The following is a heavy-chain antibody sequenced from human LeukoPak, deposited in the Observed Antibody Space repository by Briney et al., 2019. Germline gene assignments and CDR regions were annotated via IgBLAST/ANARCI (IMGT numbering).Heavy chain of an antibody. CDR3: ARHVGYGNSWFDP. CDR1: GGPISGYY. D-gene: IGHD5-18*01. Sequence: KASETLSLTCTVPGGPISGYYWSWIRQPPGKGLEWIGYTYYSGTTNYNPSLKSRVTISVDTSKNQFSLKLRSVTAADTAVYYCARHVGYGNSWFDPWGQGTPVTVSS. V-gene: IGHV4-59*08. J-gene: IGHJ5*02. CDR2: TYYSGTT.